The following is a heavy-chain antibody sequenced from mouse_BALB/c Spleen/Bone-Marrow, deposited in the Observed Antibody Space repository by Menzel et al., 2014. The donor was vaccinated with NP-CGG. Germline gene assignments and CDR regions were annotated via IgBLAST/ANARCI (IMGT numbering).Heavy chain of an antibody. CDR2: IWAGGST. CDR1: GFSLNSYD. V-gene: IGHV2-9*02. CDR3: ARDRFDV. J-gene: IGHJ1*01. Sequence: QVQLQQSGPGLVAPSQSLSITCTVSGFSLNSYDVHWVRQPQGKGLEWLGVIWAGGSTNYNSDLMSRLSISKDTSKSPVFLKMNSLQTDDTAMYYCARDRFDVWGAGTTVTVSS.